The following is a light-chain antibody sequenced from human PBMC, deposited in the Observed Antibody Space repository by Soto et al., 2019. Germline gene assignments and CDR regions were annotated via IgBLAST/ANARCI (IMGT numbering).Light chain of an antibody. CDR2: EVR. CDR1: GSDIGGYNY. J-gene: IGLJ1*01. Sequence: SVLTQPASVSGSPGQSITISCTGTGSDIGGYNYASWYQQHPGKAPKLMISEVRNRPSGVSHRFSGSKSGNTASLTISGLQAEDEADYYCSSYTSSSTYSVFGTGTKVTVL. CDR3: SSYTSSSTYSV. V-gene: IGLV2-14*01.